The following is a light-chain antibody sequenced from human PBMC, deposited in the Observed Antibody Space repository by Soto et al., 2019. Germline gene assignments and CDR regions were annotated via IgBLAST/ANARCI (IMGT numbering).Light chain of an antibody. CDR1: SSDVGGYNY. V-gene: IGLV2-14*01. Sequence: QSALTQPASVSGSPGQSITISCTGNSSDVGGYNYVAWYQHHPGKAHKLMIYEVSNRPSGVSNRFSGSKSGNTASLTISGLPAEDEADYYCSSYTSSSPSVVFGGATKRTVL. CDR3: SSYTSSSPSVV. J-gene: IGLJ2*01. CDR2: EVS.